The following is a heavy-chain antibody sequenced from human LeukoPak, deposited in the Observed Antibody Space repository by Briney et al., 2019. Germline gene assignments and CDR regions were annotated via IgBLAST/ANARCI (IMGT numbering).Heavy chain of an antibody. CDR1: GFTFDDYA. J-gene: IGHJ4*02. V-gene: IGHV3-43D*03. D-gene: IGHD6-13*01. Sequence: KTGGSLRLSCAASGFTFDDYAMHWVRQAPGKGLEWVSLISWDGGSTYYADSVKGRFTISRDNSKNSLYLQMNSLRAEDTALYYCAKDAGSSGEFDYWGQGTLVTVSS. CDR3: AKDAGSSGEFDY. CDR2: ISWDGGST.